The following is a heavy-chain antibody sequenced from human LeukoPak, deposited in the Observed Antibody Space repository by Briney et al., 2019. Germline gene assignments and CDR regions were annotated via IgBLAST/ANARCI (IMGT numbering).Heavy chain of an antibody. Sequence: GGSLRLSCAASGFTFSSYSMNWVRQAPGKGLEWVSSISSSSSYIYYAESVKGRFTISRDNAKNSLYLQMNSLRVEDTAVYYCATPRTSSGWYYFDYWGQGTLVTVSS. CDR2: ISSSSSYI. D-gene: IGHD6-19*01. CDR3: ATPRTSSGWYYFDY. J-gene: IGHJ4*02. V-gene: IGHV3-21*01. CDR1: GFTFSSYS.